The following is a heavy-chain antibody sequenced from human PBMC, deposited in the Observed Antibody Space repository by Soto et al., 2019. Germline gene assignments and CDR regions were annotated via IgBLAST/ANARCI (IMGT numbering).Heavy chain of an antibody. CDR2: INHSGST. CDR1: GGSFSGYY. D-gene: IGHD2-2*01. V-gene: IGHV4-34*01. J-gene: IGHJ6*03. Sequence: SETLSLTCAVYGGSFSGYYWSWIRQPPGKGLEWIGEINHSGSTNYNPSLKSRVTISVDTSKNQFSLKLSSVTAADTAVYYCAREELGYCSSTSCYAYYYYYYMDVWGQGTTVTVSS. CDR3: AREELGYCSSTSCYAYYYYYYMDV.